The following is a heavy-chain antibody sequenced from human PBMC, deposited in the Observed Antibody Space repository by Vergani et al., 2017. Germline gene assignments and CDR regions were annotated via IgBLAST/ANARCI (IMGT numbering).Heavy chain of an antibody. CDR1: GFTFSSYA. CDR3: AXDQDIVVVPAANNWFDP. V-gene: IGHV3-23*01. Sequence: EVQLLESGGGLVQPGGSLRLSCAASGFTFSSYAMTWVRQAPGKGLEWVSAISGSGGSTYFADSVKGRFTISRDNSKNTLYLQMNSLRAEDTAVYFCAXDQDIVVVPAANNWFDPWGQGTLVTVSS. D-gene: IGHD2-2*01. J-gene: IGHJ5*02. CDR2: ISGSGGST.